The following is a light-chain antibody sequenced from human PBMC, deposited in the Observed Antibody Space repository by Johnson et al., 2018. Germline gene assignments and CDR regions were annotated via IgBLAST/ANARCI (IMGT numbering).Light chain of an antibody. CDR3: GTWDSSLRAGNV. Sequence: QSVLTQPPSVSAAPGQKVTISCSGSSSNIGNNYVSWYQQLPGTAPKLLIHENNKRPSGIPDRFAGSKSGTSATLGITGLQTGDEADYYCGTWDSSLRAGNVFGTGTKVTVL. V-gene: IGLV1-51*02. CDR2: ENN. CDR1: SSNIGNNY. J-gene: IGLJ1*01.